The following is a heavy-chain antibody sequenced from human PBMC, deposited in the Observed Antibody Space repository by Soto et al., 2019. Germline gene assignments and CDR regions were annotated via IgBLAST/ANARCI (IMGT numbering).Heavy chain of an antibody. D-gene: IGHD3-9*01. Sequence: EVQLLESGGGLVQPGGSLRLSCTASGFTFGSYAMSWVRQAPGKGLEWVSGITDGGGSKFYAYSVQGRFTISRDNSKNTLYLPMSSLTAEDTAIYSCAKVGLFRNDDMAVVRGDYWGQGTLVTVSA. J-gene: IGHJ4*02. CDR3: AKVGLFRNDDMAVVRGDY. CDR1: GFTFGSYA. CDR2: ITDGGGSK. V-gene: IGHV3-23*01.